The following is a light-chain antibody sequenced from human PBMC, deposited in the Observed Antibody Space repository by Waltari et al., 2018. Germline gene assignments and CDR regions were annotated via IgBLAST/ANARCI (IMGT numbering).Light chain of an antibody. CDR2: DAS. V-gene: IGKV3-15*01. CDR3: QQYHNWWT. Sequence: EIVMTQSPATLFVSPGERATLSCRASQSVMNHVAWYQQKPGQAPRLLMCDASIRATGIPPRFSGSGSGTEFTLTISSLQSEDFAVYYCQQYHNWWTFGQGTKVEIK. J-gene: IGKJ1*01. CDR1: QSVMNH.